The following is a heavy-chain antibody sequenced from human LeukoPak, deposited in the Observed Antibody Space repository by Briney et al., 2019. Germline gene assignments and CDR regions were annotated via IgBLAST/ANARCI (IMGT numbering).Heavy chain of an antibody. V-gene: IGHV4-4*09. CDR2: IYTSGST. CDR1: GGSISGYY. Sequence: SETLSLTCTVSGGSISGYYWSWIRQPPGKGLEWIGYIYTSGSTNYNPSLKSRVTISVDTSKNQFSLKLSSVTAADTAVYYCAREGTRIVATGGGIDYWGQGTLVTVSS. CDR3: AREGTRIVATGGGIDY. D-gene: IGHD5-12*01. J-gene: IGHJ4*02.